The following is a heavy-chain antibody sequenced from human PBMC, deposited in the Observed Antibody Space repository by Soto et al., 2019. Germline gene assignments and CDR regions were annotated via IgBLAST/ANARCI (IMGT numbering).Heavy chain of an antibody. V-gene: IGHV1-69*13. CDR1: GGTFSSYA. Sequence: ASVKVSCKASGGTFSSYAISWVRQAPGQGLEWMGGIIPIFGTANYAEKFQGRVTITADESTSTAYMELSSLRSEDTAVYYCARRGAYDYVWGSYRPVVTSVANYYYYGMDVWGQGTTVTVSS. CDR3: ARRGAYDYVWGSYRPVVTSVANYYYYGMDV. CDR2: IIPIFGTA. J-gene: IGHJ6*02. D-gene: IGHD3-16*02.